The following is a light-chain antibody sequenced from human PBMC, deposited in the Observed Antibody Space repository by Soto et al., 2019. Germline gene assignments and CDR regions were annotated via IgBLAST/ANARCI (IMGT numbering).Light chain of an antibody. CDR3: CSYAGSYSLYV. CDR1: SSDVGGYNY. Sequence: QSALTQPRSVSGSPGQSVTISCTGTSSDVGGYNYVSWYQQHPGKAPKLMIYDVSKRPSGVPDRFSGSKSSNTASLTFFGLQAEDEADYYCCSYAGSYSLYVFGRGTKVTVL. V-gene: IGLV2-11*01. J-gene: IGLJ1*01. CDR2: DVS.